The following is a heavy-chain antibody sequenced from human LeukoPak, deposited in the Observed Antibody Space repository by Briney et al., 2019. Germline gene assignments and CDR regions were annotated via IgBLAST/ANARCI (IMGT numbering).Heavy chain of an antibody. CDR3: ARDPTRAAGTRSGETVAGTDYYYYGMDV. J-gene: IGHJ6*02. V-gene: IGHV3-21*01. CDR2: ISSSSSYI. Sequence: GGSLRLSCAASGFTFSSYSMNWVRQAPGKGLEWVSSISSSSSYIYYADSVKGRFTISRDNAKNSLYLQMNSLRAEDTAVYYCARDPTRAAGTRSGETVAGTDYYYYGMDVWGQGTTVTVSS. CDR1: GFTFSSYS. D-gene: IGHD6-19*01.